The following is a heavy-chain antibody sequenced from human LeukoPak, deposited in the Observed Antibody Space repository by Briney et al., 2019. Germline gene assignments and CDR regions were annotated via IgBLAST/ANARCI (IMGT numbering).Heavy chain of an antibody. Sequence: PGGSLRLSCAASGFTFSSYGMHWVRQAPGKGLEWVAVISYDGSNKYYADSVKGRFTISRDNSKNTLYLQMNSLRAEDTAVYYCAKDRGGYYFDCWGQGTLVTVSS. CDR3: AKDRGGYYFDC. CDR1: GFTFSSYG. CDR2: ISYDGSNK. V-gene: IGHV3-30*18. J-gene: IGHJ4*02. D-gene: IGHD3-10*01.